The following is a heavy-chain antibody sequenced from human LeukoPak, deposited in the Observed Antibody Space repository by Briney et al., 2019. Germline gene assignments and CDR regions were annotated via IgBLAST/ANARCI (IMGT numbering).Heavy chain of an antibody. CDR1: GGSISFYY. D-gene: IGHD1-7*01. CDR3: ARGGGDNWNFRAFDI. Sequence: SETLSLTCTVSGGSISFYYWSWIRQPPGKGLEWIGYIHYSGSSYYNPSLQSRVTISLDTSKNQFSVNMSSVTAADTAVYYCARGGGDNWNFRAFDIWGQGTMVTVSS. CDR2: IHYSGSS. J-gene: IGHJ3*02. V-gene: IGHV4-59*01.